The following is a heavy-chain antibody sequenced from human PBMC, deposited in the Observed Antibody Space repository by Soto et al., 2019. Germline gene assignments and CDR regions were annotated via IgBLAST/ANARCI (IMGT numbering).Heavy chain of an antibody. CDR3: ARGMYGDY. Sequence: QVHLVQSGAEVKKPGASVKVSCKGSGYTFTSSGLTWVRQAPGQGLEWMGWISAHNGNTNYAQKLQGRVTVILDTSMCTVYMVLISLRSDDTSVYYCARGMYGDYLGQGVLVTVSS. D-gene: IGHD2-8*01. CDR2: ISAHNGNT. J-gene: IGHJ4*02. V-gene: IGHV1-18*01. CDR1: GYTFTSSG.